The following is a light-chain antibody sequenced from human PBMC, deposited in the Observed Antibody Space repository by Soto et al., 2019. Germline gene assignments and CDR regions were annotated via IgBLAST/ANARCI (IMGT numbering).Light chain of an antibody. CDR3: SSYTASSIRV. Sequence: QSALTQPASVSGSPGQSIPISCTGTSNDVGGYDYVSWYQQHPGKAPKLLIYEVVNRPSGVSNRFSGSKSGNTASLTISGLQAEDEADYYCSSYTASSIRVFGGGTKLTVL. V-gene: IGLV2-14*01. CDR2: EVV. CDR1: SNDVGGYDY. J-gene: IGLJ2*01.